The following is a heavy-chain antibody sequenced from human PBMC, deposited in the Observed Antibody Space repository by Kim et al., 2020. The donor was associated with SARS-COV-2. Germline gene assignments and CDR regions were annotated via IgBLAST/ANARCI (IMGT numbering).Heavy chain of an antibody. CDR3: AKDLGVFGYYGSGSPLWGGMDV. CDR1: GFTFSSYA. J-gene: IGHJ6*02. Sequence: GGSLRLSCAASGFTFSSYAMSWVRQAPGKGLEWVSAISGSGGSTYYADSVKGRFTISRDNSKNTLYLQMNSLRAEDTAVYYCAKDLGVFGYYGSGSPLWGGMDVWGQGTTVTVSS. CDR2: ISGSGGST. V-gene: IGHV3-23*01. D-gene: IGHD3-10*01.